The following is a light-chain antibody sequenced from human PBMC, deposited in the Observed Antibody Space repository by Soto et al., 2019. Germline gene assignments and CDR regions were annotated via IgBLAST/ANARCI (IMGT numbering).Light chain of an antibody. J-gene: IGLJ1*01. V-gene: IGLV2-14*01. CDR3: SSYAGSSTHYV. Sequence: QSVLTQPASVSGSPGQSITISCTGTSSDVGGYNYVSWYQHHPGRAPKPLIYEVSKRPSGFSSRFSGSKSGNTASLTISGLQAEDEADYYCSSYAGSSTHYVFGTGTKLTVL. CDR1: SSDVGGYNY. CDR2: EVS.